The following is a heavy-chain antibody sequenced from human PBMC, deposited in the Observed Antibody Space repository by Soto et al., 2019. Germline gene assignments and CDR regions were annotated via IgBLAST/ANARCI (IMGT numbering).Heavy chain of an antibody. V-gene: IGHV1-46*01. D-gene: IGHD4-4*01. Sequence: GASVKVSCKASGYTFSTYYMHWGRQAPGQGYEWMGIINPSGGSTTYAQKFQGRVTMTRDTSTTTVYMELSSLKSEDTAVYYCARYDYNGYYFDYWGQGTLVTVSS. CDR3: ARYDYNGYYFDY. CDR2: INPSGGST. J-gene: IGHJ4*02. CDR1: GYTFSTYY.